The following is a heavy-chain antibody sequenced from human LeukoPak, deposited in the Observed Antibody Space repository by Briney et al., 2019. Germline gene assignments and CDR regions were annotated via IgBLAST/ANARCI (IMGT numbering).Heavy chain of an antibody. Sequence: GGSLRLSCAASGFTFSSYAMSWVRQAPGKGLEWVSAISGSATTYYADSVRGRFTISRDNSKNTLYLQMNSLRAEDTAVYFCAKSGYNRFDYWGQGTLVTVSS. D-gene: IGHD5-24*01. CDR2: ISGSATT. CDR1: GFTFSSYA. J-gene: IGHJ4*02. V-gene: IGHV3-23*01. CDR3: AKSGYNRFDY.